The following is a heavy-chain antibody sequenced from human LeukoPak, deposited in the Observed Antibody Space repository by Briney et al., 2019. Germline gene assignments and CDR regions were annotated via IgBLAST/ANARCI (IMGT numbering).Heavy chain of an antibody. Sequence: ASVKVSCKASGYTFTSYYMHWVRQAPGQGLEWMGIVNPSGGSTSYAQKFQGRVTMTRDTSTSTVYMELSSLRSEDTAVYYCARESLYYDSSGYRTGAFDIWGQGTMVTV. V-gene: IGHV1-46*01. CDR2: VNPSGGST. J-gene: IGHJ3*02. CDR3: ARESLYYDSSGYRTGAFDI. D-gene: IGHD3-22*01. CDR1: GYTFTSYY.